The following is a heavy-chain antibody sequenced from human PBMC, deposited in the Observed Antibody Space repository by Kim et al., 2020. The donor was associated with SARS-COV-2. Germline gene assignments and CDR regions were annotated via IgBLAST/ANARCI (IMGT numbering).Heavy chain of an antibody. CDR2: INVANGNR. CDR1: GYTFTSNT. Sequence: ASVKVSCKASGYTFTSNTLHWVRQAPGQGLEWMVWINVANGNRKYLQKFQDRLIITRDTSATTAYMELRSLTPEDTAVYYCARDGPTRNGGYYSDYWGQG. V-gene: IGHV1-3*01. J-gene: IGHJ4*02. D-gene: IGHD2-8*01. CDR3: ARDGPTRNGGYYSDY.